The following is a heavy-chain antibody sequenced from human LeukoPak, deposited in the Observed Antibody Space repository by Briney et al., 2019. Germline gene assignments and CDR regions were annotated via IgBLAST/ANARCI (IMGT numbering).Heavy chain of an antibody. Sequence: GGSLRLSCAASEFTFSNFAMSWVRQAPGKGLEWVSTISGSGDNTYYADSVKGRFTISRDNSKNTLSLHMNTLRAEDTAAYYCAKDLLQTFFFDSSGYYSDAFGMWGQGTMVTVSP. CDR1: EFTFSNFA. D-gene: IGHD3-22*01. CDR3: AKDLLQTFFFDSSGYYSDAFGM. V-gene: IGHV3-23*01. J-gene: IGHJ3*02. CDR2: ISGSGDNT.